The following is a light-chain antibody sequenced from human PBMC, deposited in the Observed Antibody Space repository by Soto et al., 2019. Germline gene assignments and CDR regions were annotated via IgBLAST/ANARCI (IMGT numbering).Light chain of an antibody. V-gene: IGLV2-14*01. CDR1: SSDVGGYNY. J-gene: IGLJ1*01. Sequence: LTQPASVSGSPGQSITISCTGTSSDVGGYNYVSWYQQHPGKAPKLMIYEVSNRPSGVSNRFSGSKSGNTASLTISGLQAEDEADYYCSSYTSTSTIYVLGSGTKVTVL. CDR2: EVS. CDR3: SSYTSTSTIYV.